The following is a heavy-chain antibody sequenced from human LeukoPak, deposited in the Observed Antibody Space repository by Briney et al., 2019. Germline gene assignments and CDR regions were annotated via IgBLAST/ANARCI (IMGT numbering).Heavy chain of an antibody. J-gene: IGHJ4*02. V-gene: IGHV1-2*02. Sequence: GASVKVSCKASGYTFTGHYMHWVRQAPGQGLEWMGWINPNSGGTNYAQKFQGRVTMTRDTSISTAYMELSRLRSDDTAVYYCARDPGDYSPPNGLWGQGTLVTVSS. CDR2: INPNSGGT. D-gene: IGHD4-17*01. CDR3: ARDPGDYSPPNGL. CDR1: GYTFTGHY.